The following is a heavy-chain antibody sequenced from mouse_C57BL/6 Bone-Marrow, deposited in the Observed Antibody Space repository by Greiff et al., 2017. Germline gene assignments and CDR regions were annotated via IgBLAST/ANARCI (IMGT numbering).Heavy chain of an antibody. CDR2: IDPENGDT. CDR3: TTPATIYGNPWFAY. D-gene: IGHD2-1*01. V-gene: IGHV14-4*01. CDR1: GFNIKDDY. Sequence: VQLQQSGAELVRPGASVKLSCTASGFNIKDDYMHWVKQRPEQGLEWIGWIDPENGDTEYASKFQGKATITADTASNTAYLQLSSLTSENTAVYYCTTPATIYGNPWFAYWGQGTLVTVSA. J-gene: IGHJ3*01.